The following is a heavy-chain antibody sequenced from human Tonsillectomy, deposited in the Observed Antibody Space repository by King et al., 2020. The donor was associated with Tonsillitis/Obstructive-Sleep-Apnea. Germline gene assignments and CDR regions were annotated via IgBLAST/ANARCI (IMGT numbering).Heavy chain of an antibody. J-gene: IGHJ4*02. CDR1: GFTFRSNG. CDR3: AREWSGGSWYFDY. V-gene: IGHV3-33*01. Sequence: VQLVESGGGVVQPGRSLRLSCAASGFTFRSNGMHWVLQAPGKGLEWVAVILYDGSNEYYAESVKGRFTISRDNSKNTLYLQMNSLRAEDTAVYYCAREWSGGSWYFDYWGQGILVTVSS. CDR2: ILYDGSNE. D-gene: IGHD1-26*01.